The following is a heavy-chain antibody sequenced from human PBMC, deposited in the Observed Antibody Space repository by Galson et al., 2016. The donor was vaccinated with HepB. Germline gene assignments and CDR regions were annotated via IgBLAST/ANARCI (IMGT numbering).Heavy chain of an antibody. CDR2: IFHGKST. Sequence: TLSLTCAVSGGSISSVIYSWSWIRQPPGKGLEWIGYIFHGKSTYYNPSLKSRVSISVDKSKNQFSLKLTSVTAADTAVYYCTRGRDAYDDHWGQGSLVTVSS. D-gene: IGHD5-24*01. V-gene: IGHV4-30-2*01. CDR3: TRGRDAYDDH. CDR1: GGSISSVIYS. J-gene: IGHJ5*02.